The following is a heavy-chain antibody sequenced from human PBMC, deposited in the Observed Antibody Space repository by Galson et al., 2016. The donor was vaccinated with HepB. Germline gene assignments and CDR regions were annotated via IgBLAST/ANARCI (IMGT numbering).Heavy chain of an antibody. J-gene: IGHJ4*02. V-gene: IGHV3-30-3*01. Sequence: SLRLSCAASGFTFSIYAMSWVRQAPGKGLEWVAVISYDGSNKYYADSVKGRFTISRDNSKNTLYLQMNSLRAEDTAVYYCAREGGRCYSCFDYWGQGTLVTVSS. CDR2: ISYDGSNK. CDR1: GFTFSIYA. D-gene: IGHD2-15*01. CDR3: AREGGRCYSCFDY.